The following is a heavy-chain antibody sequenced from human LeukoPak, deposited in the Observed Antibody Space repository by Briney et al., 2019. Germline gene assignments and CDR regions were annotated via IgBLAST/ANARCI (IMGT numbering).Heavy chain of an antibody. J-gene: IGHJ5*02. Sequence: ASVKVSCKASGYTFTSYGISWARQAPGQGLEWMGWISAYNGNTNYAQKLQGRVTMTTDTSTSTAYMELRSLRSDDTAVYYCARDRSRPSDNWFDPWGQGTLVTVSS. CDR2: ISAYNGNT. V-gene: IGHV1-18*01. CDR1: GYTFTSYG. CDR3: ARDRSRPSDNWFDP. D-gene: IGHD6-13*01.